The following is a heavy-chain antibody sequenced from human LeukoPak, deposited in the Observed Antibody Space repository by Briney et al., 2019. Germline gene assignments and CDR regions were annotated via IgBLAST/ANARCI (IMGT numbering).Heavy chain of an antibody. V-gene: IGHV4-61*01. CDR3: ARHYGP. D-gene: IGHD3-16*01. CDR1: GGSVSSGNYY. Sequence: PSETLSLTCTVSGGSVSSGNYYWSWIRQPPGKGLDWIGYIYYSGSTNYNPSLKSRVTISVDTSKDQFSLRLNSVTATDTAVYYCARHYGPWGQGTLVTVSS. J-gene: IGHJ4*02. CDR2: IYYSGST.